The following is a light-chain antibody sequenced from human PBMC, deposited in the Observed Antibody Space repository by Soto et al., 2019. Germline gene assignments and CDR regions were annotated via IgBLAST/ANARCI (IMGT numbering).Light chain of an antibody. Sequence: QSALTQPASVSGSPGQSITISCTGTSSDVGGYNYVSWYQQHPGKAPKLMIYDVSNRPSALSNRFSGSKSGNTASLTISGLQAEDEADYYCSSYTSSNTLLFGGGTKLTVL. CDR1: SSDVGGYNY. J-gene: IGLJ2*01. V-gene: IGLV2-14*01. CDR2: DVS. CDR3: SSYTSSNTLL.